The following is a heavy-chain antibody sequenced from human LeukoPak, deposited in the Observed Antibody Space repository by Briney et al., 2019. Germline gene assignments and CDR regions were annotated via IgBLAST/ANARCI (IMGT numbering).Heavy chain of an antibody. J-gene: IGHJ5*02. D-gene: IGHD2-21*02. CDR3: ATLLRFPLLDP. V-gene: IGHV5-51*01. CDR1: GYSFTSYW. Sequence: KVSCKASGYSFTSYWIGWARQMPGKGLEWMGIIYPGDSDTRYSPSFQGQVTISADKSISTAYLQWSSLKASDTAMYYCATLLRFPLLDPWGQGTLVTVSS. CDR2: IYPGDSDT.